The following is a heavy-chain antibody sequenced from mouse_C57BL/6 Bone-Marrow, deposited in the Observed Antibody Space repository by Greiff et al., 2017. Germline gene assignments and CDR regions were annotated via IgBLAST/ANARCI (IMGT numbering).Heavy chain of an antibody. V-gene: IGHV1-82*01. D-gene: IGHD1-1*01. CDR1: GYAFSSSW. CDR2: IYPGDGDT. J-gene: IGHJ2*01. CDR3: ASTTVVARDFDY. Sequence: LVESGPELVKPGASVKISCKASGYAFSSSWMNWVKQRPGKGLEWIGRIYPGDGDTNYNGKFKGKATLTADKSSSTAYMQLSSLTSEDSAVYFCASTTVVARDFDYWGQGTTLTVSS.